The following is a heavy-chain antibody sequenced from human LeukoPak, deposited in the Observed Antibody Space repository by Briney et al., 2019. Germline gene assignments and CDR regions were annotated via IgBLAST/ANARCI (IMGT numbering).Heavy chain of an antibody. Sequence: WVAVIWYDGSNKYYADSVKGRFTISRDNSKNTLYLQMNSLRAEDTAVYYCARDKGATLFDYWGQGTLVTVSS. CDR3: ARDKGATLFDY. D-gene: IGHD1-26*01. V-gene: IGHV3-33*01. J-gene: IGHJ4*02. CDR2: IWYDGSNK.